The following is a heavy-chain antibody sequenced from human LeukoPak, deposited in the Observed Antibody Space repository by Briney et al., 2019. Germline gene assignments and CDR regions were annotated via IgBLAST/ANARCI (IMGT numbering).Heavy chain of an antibody. CDR1: VYTFTGYY. V-gene: IGHV1-2*04. J-gene: IGHJ5*02. Sequence: VASVKVSCKASVYTFTGYYMHWVRQAPGQGLEWMGWINPNSGGTNYAQKFQGWVTMTRDTSISTAYMELSRLRSDDTAVYYCARDPGYGGYSYGYWFDPWGQGTLVTVSS. CDR2: INPNSGGT. CDR3: ARDPGYGGYSYGYWFDP. D-gene: IGHD5-18*01.